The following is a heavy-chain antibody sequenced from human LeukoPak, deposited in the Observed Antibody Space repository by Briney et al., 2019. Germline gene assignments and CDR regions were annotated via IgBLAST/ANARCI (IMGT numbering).Heavy chain of an antibody. CDR1: GGSFSGYY. Sequence: SQTLSLTCAVYGGSFSGYYRSWIRQPPGKGLEWIAEINHSGRTNYNPSLKSRVTISVDTSKNQFSLKLSSVTAADTAVYYCARGPQPRTAMDYWGQGTLVTVSS. D-gene: IGHD5-18*01. J-gene: IGHJ4*02. V-gene: IGHV4-34*01. CDR2: INHSGRT. CDR3: ARGPQPRTAMDY.